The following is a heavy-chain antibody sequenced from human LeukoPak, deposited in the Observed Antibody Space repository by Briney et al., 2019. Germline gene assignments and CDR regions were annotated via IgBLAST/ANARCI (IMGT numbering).Heavy chain of an antibody. Sequence: GGSLRLSYATSGFTFDDYAMHWVRQPPGKGLEWGSGISWNSGSIDYSDSVKGRFTISRDNAKNSLYLQMNSLRAEDMAVYYWAKDIGYYYDGSGYHSALDYWGQGTLVTVSS. V-gene: IGHV3-9*03. CDR2: ISWNSGSI. CDR3: AKDIGYYYDGSGYHSALDY. CDR1: GFTFDDYA. J-gene: IGHJ4*02. D-gene: IGHD3-22*01.